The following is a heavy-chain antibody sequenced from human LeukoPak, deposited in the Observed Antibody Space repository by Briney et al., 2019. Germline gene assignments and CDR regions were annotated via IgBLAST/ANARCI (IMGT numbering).Heavy chain of an antibody. Sequence: SVKVSCKASGGTFSSYAISWVRQAPGQGLEWMGGIIPIFGTANYAQKFQGRVTITADESTSTAYMELSSLRSEDTAVYYCARDGGRFLEWFYFDYWGQGTLVTVS. CDR3: ARDGGRFLEWFYFDY. J-gene: IGHJ4*02. CDR1: GGTFSSYA. CDR2: IIPIFGTA. V-gene: IGHV1-69*01. D-gene: IGHD3-3*01.